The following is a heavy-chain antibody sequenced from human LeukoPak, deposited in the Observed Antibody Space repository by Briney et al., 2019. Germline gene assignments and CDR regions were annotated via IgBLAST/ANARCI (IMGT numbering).Heavy chain of an antibody. CDR3: ARDRTRRGDYAFAY. D-gene: IGHD4-17*01. CDR2: ISSSSSYI. Sequence: GGSLRLSCAASGFTFSSYSMNWVRQAPGKGLEWVSSISSSSSYIYYADSVKGRFTISRDNAKNSLYLQMNSLRAEDTAVYYCARDRTRRGDYAFAYWGQGTLVTVSS. J-gene: IGHJ4*02. V-gene: IGHV3-21*01. CDR1: GFTFSSYS.